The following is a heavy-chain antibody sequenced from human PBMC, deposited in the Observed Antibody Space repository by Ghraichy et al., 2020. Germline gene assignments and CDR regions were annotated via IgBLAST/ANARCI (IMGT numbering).Heavy chain of an antibody. Sequence: SETLSLTCAVYGGSFSGYYWSWIRQPPGKGLEWIGEINHSGSTNYNPSLKSRVTISVDTSKNQFSLKLSSVTAADTAVYYCARATRIAVAGLYYYYGMDVWGQGTTVTVSS. CDR1: GGSFSGYY. J-gene: IGHJ6*02. V-gene: IGHV4-34*01. CDR3: ARATRIAVAGLYYYYGMDV. CDR2: INHSGST. D-gene: IGHD6-19*01.